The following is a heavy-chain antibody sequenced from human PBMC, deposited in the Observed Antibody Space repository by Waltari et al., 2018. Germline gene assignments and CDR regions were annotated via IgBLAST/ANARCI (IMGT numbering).Heavy chain of an antibody. V-gene: IGHV3-23*04. CDR1: GFTFSNYG. CDR3: AKEPPSLGDFWGGYYNAFDY. Sequence: EVQLVESGGGLVQPGGSLRVSCAASGFTFSNYGMSWVRQAPGKGLDWVSCISVSGGSTYYADSVKGRFTISRDNSKNTLYLQMNSLRAEDTAVYYCAKEPPSLGDFWGGYYNAFDYWGQGTLVTVSS. J-gene: IGHJ4*02. D-gene: IGHD3-3*01. CDR2: ISVSGGST.